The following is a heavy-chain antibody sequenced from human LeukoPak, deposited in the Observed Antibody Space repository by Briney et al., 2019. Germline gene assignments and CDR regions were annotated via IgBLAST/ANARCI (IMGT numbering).Heavy chain of an antibody. D-gene: IGHD3-16*02. CDR1: GGSFSGYY. Sequence: SETLSLTCAVYGGSFSGYYWSWIRQPPGKGLEWIGVINHSGSTNYNPSLKSRVTISVDTSKNQFSLKLSSVTAADTAVYYCARGQPYYDYVWGSYRGYFDYWGQGTLVTVSS. CDR2: INHSGST. J-gene: IGHJ4*02. CDR3: ARGQPYYDYVWGSYRGYFDY. V-gene: IGHV4-34*01.